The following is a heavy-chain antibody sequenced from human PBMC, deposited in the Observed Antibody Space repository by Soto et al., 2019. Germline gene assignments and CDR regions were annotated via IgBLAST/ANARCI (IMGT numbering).Heavy chain of an antibody. CDR3: ARDVRYYGSGSYYNPSYYYGMDV. Sequence: GESLKISCKGSGYSFTSYWIGWVRQMPGKGLEWMGIIYPGDSDTRYSPSFQGQVTISADKSISTAYLQWSSLKASDTAVYYCARDVRYYGSGSYYNPSYYYGMDVWGQGTTVTVSS. J-gene: IGHJ6*02. CDR1: GYSFTSYW. D-gene: IGHD3-10*01. CDR2: IYPGDSDT. V-gene: IGHV5-51*01.